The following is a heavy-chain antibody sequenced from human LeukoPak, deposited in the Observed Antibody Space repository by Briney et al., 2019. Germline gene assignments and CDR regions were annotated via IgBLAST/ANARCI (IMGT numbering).Heavy chain of an antibody. CDR1: GFTFSSYG. CDR2: IRYDGSNK. J-gene: IGHJ4*02. CDR3: AKFSRYYDILTGSSPYFDY. D-gene: IGHD3-9*01. V-gene: IGHV3-30*02. Sequence: GGSLRLSCAASGFTFSSYGMHWVRQAPGKGLEWVAFIRYDGSNKYYADSVKGRFTISRDNSKNTLYLQMNSLRAEDTAVYYSAKFSRYYDILTGSSPYFDYWGQGTLVTLSS.